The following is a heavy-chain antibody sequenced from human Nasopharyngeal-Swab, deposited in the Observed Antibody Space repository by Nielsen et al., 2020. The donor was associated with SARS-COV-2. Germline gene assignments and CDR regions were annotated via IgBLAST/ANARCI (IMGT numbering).Heavy chain of an antibody. D-gene: IGHD3-10*01. V-gene: IGHV3-23*01. CDR1: GFTFNIYA. CDR2: ISASGGST. J-gene: IGHJ3*02. CDR3: GKDDVVRGDAFYI. Sequence: GESLKISCIASGFTFNIYAMDWVRRTPGRGLQWVSGISASGGSTYYTDSVKGRFAVSRDNSRNTLYLQMHRLRVEDTALYYCGKDDVVRGDAFYIWGQWTMVTVSS.